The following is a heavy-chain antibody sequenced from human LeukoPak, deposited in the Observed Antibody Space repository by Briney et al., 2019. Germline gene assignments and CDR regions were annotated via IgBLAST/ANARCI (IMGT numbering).Heavy chain of an antibody. D-gene: IGHD2-15*01. CDR3: ARGSLEGGFDF. CDR2: ICWDDDK. V-gene: IGHV2-5*02. J-gene: IGHJ4*02. Sequence: SGPTLVKPTQTLTLTCTFSGFSLSTDKVCVGWIRQPPGKAPEWLALICWDDDKRYSPSLRSRLTITRDTSKSQVVLAMTNMDPVDTATYYCARGSLEGGFDFWGQGTLVTVSS. CDR1: GFSLSTDKVC.